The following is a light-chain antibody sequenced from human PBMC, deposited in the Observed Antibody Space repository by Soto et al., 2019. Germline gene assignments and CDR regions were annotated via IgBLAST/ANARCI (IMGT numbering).Light chain of an antibody. CDR2: DVN. J-gene: IGLJ1*01. CDR3: TSYTGSTTLEG. V-gene: IGLV2-14*03. Sequence: QSALTQPASVSGSPGQSITISCTGTSSDIGAYNYVSWYRQHPGKAPQLLIYDVNNRPSGVSHRFSGSKSGNTASLTISGLQSEDEADYCCTSYTGSTTLEGFGPGTKVNVL. CDR1: SSDIGAYNY.